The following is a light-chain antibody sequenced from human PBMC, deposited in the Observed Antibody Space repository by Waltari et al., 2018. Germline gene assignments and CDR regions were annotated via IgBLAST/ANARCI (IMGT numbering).Light chain of an antibody. Sequence: QSLLTQPPSVSGTSGQSVTISCSGSRSNLGTNVVLWCQQLPGTAPKLLIHSNNTRPSGVPDRFSCSKSGTSASLAISGLQSEDEGDYYCSAWDDSLNGHMIFGGGTKLIVL. J-gene: IGLJ2*01. V-gene: IGLV1-44*01. CDR2: SNN. CDR3: SAWDDSLNGHMI. CDR1: RSNLGTNV.